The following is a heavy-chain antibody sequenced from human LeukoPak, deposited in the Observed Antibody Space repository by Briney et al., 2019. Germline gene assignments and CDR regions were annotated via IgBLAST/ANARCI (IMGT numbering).Heavy chain of an antibody. CDR3: AVSSGYYGYYFDY. V-gene: IGHV4-59*01. J-gene: IGHJ4*02. CDR1: GGSISIYY. CDR2: IYYSGST. Sequence: SETLSLTCTVSGGSISIYYWSWIRQPPGKGLEWIRYIYYSGSTNYNPSLKSRVTISVDTSKNQFSLKLSSVTAADTAVYYCAVSSGYYGYYFDYWGQGTLVTVSS. D-gene: IGHD3-22*01.